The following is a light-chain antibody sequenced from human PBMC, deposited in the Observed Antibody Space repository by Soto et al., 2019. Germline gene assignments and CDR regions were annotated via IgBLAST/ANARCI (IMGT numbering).Light chain of an antibody. CDR1: QGISNY. V-gene: IGKV1-27*01. CDR2: GAS. Sequence: DIQTTQSHAPLSASLVYRFTITVRASQGISNYLAWYQQKPGRLPKLLLFGASTLQSGVPARFSGSGSGTLSTLTINGLLPEDVAIYYCQKYDRAPFTAGPGT. J-gene: IGKJ3*01. CDR3: QKYDRAPFT.